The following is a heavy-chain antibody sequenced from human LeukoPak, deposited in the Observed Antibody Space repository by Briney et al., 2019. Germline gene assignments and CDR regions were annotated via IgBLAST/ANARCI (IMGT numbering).Heavy chain of an antibody. V-gene: IGHV5-51*01. CDR1: GYSFTSHW. CDR2: IYPGDSDT. CDR3: ATAPDCSGGSCYYFDY. J-gene: IGHJ4*02. D-gene: IGHD2-15*01. Sequence: PGESLKISCKGSGYSFTSHWIGWVRQMPGKGLEWMGIIYPGDSDTRYSPSFQGQVTISADKSISSAYLQWSSLKASDTAMYYCATAPDCSGGSCYYFDYWGQGTLVTVSS.